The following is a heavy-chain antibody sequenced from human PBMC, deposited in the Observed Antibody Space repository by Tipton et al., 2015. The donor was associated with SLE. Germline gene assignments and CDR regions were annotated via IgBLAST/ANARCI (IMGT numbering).Heavy chain of an antibody. CDR2: ISRDSLDI. CDR1: VFTFSSYN. J-gene: IGHJ5*02. CDR3: VKDRQTGLFGS. D-gene: IGHD2-15*01. V-gene: IGHV3-21*03. Sequence: SLRLSCAASVFTFSSYNMNWVRQAPGKGLEWVSSISRDSLDIDYGDSAKGRFTISRDDAKNTLYLQMNSLRDEDTGLYYCVKDRQTGLFGSWGQGTQVIVSS.